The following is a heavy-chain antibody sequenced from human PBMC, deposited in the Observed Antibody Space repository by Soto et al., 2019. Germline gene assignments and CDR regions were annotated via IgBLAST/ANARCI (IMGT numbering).Heavy chain of an antibody. D-gene: IGHD4-17*01. CDR2: IWYDGSNK. CDR1: GFTFSSYG. Sequence: GGSLRLSCAASGFTFSSYGMHWVRQAPGKGLEWVAVIWYDGSNKYYADSVKGRFTISRDNSKNTLYLQMNSLRAEDTAVYYCAREISPNYGDEEAEYFQHWGQGTLVTVSS. V-gene: IGHV3-33*01. J-gene: IGHJ1*01. CDR3: AREISPNYGDEEAEYFQH.